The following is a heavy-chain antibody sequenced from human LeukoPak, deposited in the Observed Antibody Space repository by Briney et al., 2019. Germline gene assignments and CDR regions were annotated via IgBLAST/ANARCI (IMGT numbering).Heavy chain of an antibody. J-gene: IGHJ4*02. D-gene: IGHD3-22*01. Sequence: SETLCLTCTVSGGSISSSSYYWGGIRQPPGKGLEWIGSIYYSGSTYYNPSLKSRVTISVDTSKNQFSLKLSSVTAADTAVYYCARGSGYYYVDFDYWGQGTLVTVSS. CDR1: GGSISSSSYY. V-gene: IGHV4-39*07. CDR3: ARGSGYYYVDFDY. CDR2: IYYSGST.